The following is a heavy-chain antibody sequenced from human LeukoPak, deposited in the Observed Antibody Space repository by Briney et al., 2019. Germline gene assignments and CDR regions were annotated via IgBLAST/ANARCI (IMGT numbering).Heavy chain of an antibody. CDR3: AGSYFGYSTD. D-gene: IGHD6-13*01. CDR2: LYTSGST. V-gene: IGHV4-4*07. CDR1: GGSISSYY. Sequence: SETLSLTCTVSGGSISSYYWSWIRQPAGKGLEWIGRLYTSGSTNYNPSLRSRVTMSVDTSKDHVSLKVTSVTAADTAVYYCAGSYFGYSTDWGQGTLVTVSS. J-gene: IGHJ4*02.